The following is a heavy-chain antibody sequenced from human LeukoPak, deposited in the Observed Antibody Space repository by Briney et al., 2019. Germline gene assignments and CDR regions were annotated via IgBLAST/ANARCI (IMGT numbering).Heavy chain of an antibody. CDR3: ARDGATITGDALGI. V-gene: IGHV4-59*01. D-gene: IGHD5-12*01. CDR2: IYYSGST. Sequence: PSETLSLTCTVSGGSISSYYWSWIRQPPGKGLEWIGYIYYSGSTNYNPSLKSRVTISVDTSKKQFSLKLSSVTDADTAVYYCARDGATITGDALGIWGQGTMVTVSS. J-gene: IGHJ3*02. CDR1: GGSISSYY.